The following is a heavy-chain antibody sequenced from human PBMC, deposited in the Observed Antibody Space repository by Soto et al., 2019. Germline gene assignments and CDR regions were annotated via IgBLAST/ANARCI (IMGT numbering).Heavy chain of an antibody. J-gene: IGHJ4*02. V-gene: IGHV5-10-1*01. CDR2: IDPSDSQT. D-gene: IGHD2-15*01. CDR3: TRLISPVAARPS. Sequence: GESLKISCKGSGYSFAGYWITWVRQKPGKGLEWVGRIDPSDSQTYYSPSFRGRVTISVTKSITTVFLQWSSLKASDTAMYYCTRLISPVAARPSWGQGTLVTVSS. CDR1: GYSFAGYW.